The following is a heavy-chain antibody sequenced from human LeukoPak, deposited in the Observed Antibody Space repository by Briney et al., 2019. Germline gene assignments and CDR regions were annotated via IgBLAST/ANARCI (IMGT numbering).Heavy chain of an antibody. J-gene: IGHJ4*02. Sequence: PGGSLRLSCAASGFTFSSYSMNWVRQAPGKGLEWVAYISISSGTIYYADSVKGRFSISRDNAKSSLDLQMNSLRAEDTAVYYCAKDPGITGTTVYFDYWGQGTLVAVSS. CDR1: GFTFSSYS. CDR2: ISISSGTI. CDR3: AKDPGITGTTVYFDY. V-gene: IGHV3-48*04. D-gene: IGHD1-7*01.